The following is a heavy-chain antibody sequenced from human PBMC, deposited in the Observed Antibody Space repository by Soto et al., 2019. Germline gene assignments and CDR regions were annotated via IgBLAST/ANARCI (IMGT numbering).Heavy chain of an antibody. D-gene: IGHD6-19*01. J-gene: IGHJ5*02. CDR1: GGSINSGDYY. V-gene: IGHV4-31*03. CDR2: ISYSGNT. Sequence: QVQLQESGPGLVKPSQTLSLTCTVSGGSINSGDYYWSWVRQVPGKGLELIGFISYSGNTHYNPSLESRVTISKDTSKNQFSLRLNSMTAADSAVYYCAREVSPNSRGWYTVLVRWFDPWGQGTLVTVSS. CDR3: AREVSPNSRGWYTVLVRWFDP.